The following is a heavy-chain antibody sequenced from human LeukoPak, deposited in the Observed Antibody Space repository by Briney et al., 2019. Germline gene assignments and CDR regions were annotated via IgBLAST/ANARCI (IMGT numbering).Heavy chain of an antibody. CDR3: ARRRTVSGWFDP. V-gene: IGHV4-4*02. Sequence: SETLSLTCTVSGGSISSSNWWSWVRPPPGKGLEWIGEIYHSGSTNYNPSLKSRVTISVDKSKNQFSLKLSSVTAADTAVYYCARRRTVSGWFDPWGQGTLVTVSS. D-gene: IGHD4-17*01. J-gene: IGHJ5*02. CDR1: GGSISSSNW. CDR2: IYHSGST.